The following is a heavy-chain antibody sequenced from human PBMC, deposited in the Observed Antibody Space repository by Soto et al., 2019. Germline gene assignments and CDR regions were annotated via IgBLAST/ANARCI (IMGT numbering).Heavy chain of an antibody. D-gene: IGHD3-10*01. CDR1: GFTFSSYA. V-gene: IGHV3-23*01. CDR3: AKGKYYASGNYYNNLDY. CDR2: ISAGADFT. J-gene: IGHJ4*02. Sequence: SCAASGFTFSSYAMSWVRQAPGKGLEWVSAISAGADFTYYAGSVKGRFTISRDNSKNTLYVQMSSLRAEDTALYYCAKGKYYASGNYYNNLDYWGQGTVVTVSS.